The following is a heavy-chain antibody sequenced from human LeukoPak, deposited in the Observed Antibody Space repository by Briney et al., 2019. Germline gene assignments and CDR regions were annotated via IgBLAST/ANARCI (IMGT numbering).Heavy chain of an antibody. CDR3: AKSSAGITWFDP. J-gene: IGHJ5*02. V-gene: IGHV3-30*02. CDR2: TRFDDSYK. Sequence: GGSLRLSCTASGFSFSSSGMHWVRQAPGKGPEWVAFTRFDDSYKAYGDTVKGRFTISRDNSKNTLYLQMDSLRSDDTAVYYCAKSSAGITWFDPWGQGTLVTVSS. D-gene: IGHD1-1*01. CDR1: GFSFSSSG.